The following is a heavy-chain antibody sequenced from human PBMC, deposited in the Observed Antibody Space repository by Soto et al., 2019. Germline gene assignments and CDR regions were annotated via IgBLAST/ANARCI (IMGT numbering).Heavy chain of an antibody. Sequence: EVQLLESGGGLVQPGGSLRLSCAASGFTFSSYAMSWVRQAPGKGLEWVSAISGGGAGIYYADSVRGRFTISRDNSKNTLDLQMNSLRAEDTAVDYWSREGFPRFRALDYWGQGTLVTGSS. V-gene: IGHV3-23*01. CDR1: GFTFSSYA. CDR3: SREGFPRFRALDY. D-gene: IGHD3-16*01. J-gene: IGHJ4*02. CDR2: ISGGGAGI.